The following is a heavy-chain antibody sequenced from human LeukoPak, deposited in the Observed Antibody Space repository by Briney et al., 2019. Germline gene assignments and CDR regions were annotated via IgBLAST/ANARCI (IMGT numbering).Heavy chain of an antibody. J-gene: IGHJ4*02. V-gene: IGHV1-46*01. D-gene: IGHD5-24*01. CDR1: GYTFTSYY. Sequence: ASVKVSCKASGYTFTSYYMHWVRQAPGQGLEWLGIINPSGGSTTHAQKFQGRVTMTRDTSTGTVYMELSSLRPEDTAVYYCARGDLGYNSDYWGQGTLVTVSS. CDR2: INPSGGST. CDR3: ARGDLGYNSDY.